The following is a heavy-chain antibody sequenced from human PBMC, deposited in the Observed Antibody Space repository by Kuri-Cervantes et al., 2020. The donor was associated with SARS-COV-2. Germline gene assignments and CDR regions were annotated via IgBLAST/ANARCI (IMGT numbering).Heavy chain of an antibody. V-gene: IGHV3-48*01. CDR2: ISGSGFSI. J-gene: IGHJ4*02. Sequence: LKISCVASGFTFSSNSMNWVRQAPGKGLEWVSYISGSGFSIYYADSLKGRFTISRDNAKNSLYLQMNSLTAEDTAVYYCARGGRYYFDYWGQGSLVTVSS. D-gene: IGHD1-26*01. CDR3: ARGGRYYFDY. CDR1: GFTFSSNS.